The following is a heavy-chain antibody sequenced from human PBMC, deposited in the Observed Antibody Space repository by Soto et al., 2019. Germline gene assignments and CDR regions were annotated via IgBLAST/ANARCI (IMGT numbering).Heavy chain of an antibody. J-gene: IGHJ4*02. V-gene: IGHV4-59*02. CDR1: GGSVSTYF. CDR3: AKITQGGASFDY. Sequence: SATLSLTCTVSGGSVSTYFWSWIRQPPGKGLEWIGWLHSTGGTTYSPSLWGRVTTSLDTSKNQFSLTLNSVTAADTAMYYCAKITQGGASFDYWGQGTLVTVSS. CDR2: LHSTGGT.